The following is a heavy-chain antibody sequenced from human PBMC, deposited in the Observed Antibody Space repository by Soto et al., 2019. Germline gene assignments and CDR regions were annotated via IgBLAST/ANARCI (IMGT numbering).Heavy chain of an antibody. CDR3: ASGDDYGDYSSGWYFDL. V-gene: IGHV3-74*01. CDR1: GFTFSSYW. D-gene: IGHD4-17*01. CDR2: INSDGSST. Sequence: EVQLVESGGGLVQPGGSLRLSCAASGFTFSSYWMHWVRQAPGKGLVWVSRINSDGSSTSYADSVKGRFTSSRDNAKNTLYLQMNSLRAEDTAVYYCASGDDYGDYSSGWYFDLWGRGTLVTVSS. J-gene: IGHJ2*01.